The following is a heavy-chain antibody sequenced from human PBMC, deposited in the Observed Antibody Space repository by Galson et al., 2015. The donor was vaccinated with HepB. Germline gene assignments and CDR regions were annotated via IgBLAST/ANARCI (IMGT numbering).Heavy chain of an antibody. CDR2: ISLRTGNT. Sequence: SVKVSCKASGYTFTSYGIIWVRQARGQGLEWMGWISLRTGNTKYAQNLQGRVTMTRVTTDTSTTTVYMELRSLTSDDTAVYFCANSPDHLNHVFDYWGQGTLVTVSS. CDR3: ANSPDHLNHVFDY. V-gene: IGHV1-18*01. J-gene: IGHJ4*02. CDR1: GYTFTSYG. D-gene: IGHD1-14*01.